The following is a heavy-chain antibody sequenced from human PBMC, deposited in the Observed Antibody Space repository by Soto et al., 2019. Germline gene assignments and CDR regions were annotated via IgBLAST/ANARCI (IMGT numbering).Heavy chain of an antibody. CDR1: GDSMNSYY. Sequence: QVQLQESGPGLVEPSETLPLTCTVSGDSMNSYYWSWIRQSAEKGLEWIGRITATGTTTYNPSLKRRITLSVDTSKNQFSLNLKFVTAADTAVYFCAGDQSGAAHFWGPGTAVTVS. V-gene: IGHV4-4*07. J-gene: IGHJ3*01. CDR3: AGDQSGAAHF. D-gene: IGHD7-27*01. CDR2: ITATGTT.